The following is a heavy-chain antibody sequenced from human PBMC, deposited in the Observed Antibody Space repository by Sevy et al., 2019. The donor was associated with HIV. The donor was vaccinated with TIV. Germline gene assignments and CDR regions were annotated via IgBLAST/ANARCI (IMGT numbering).Heavy chain of an antibody. CDR2: IWYDRTDK. CDR1: GFIFSNYA. D-gene: IGHD3-16*01. J-gene: IGHJ4*02. V-gene: IGHV3-33*01. Sequence: GGSLRLSCATSGFIFSNYAMHGIRQAPRKGLEWVAVIWYDRTDKYYADSVQGRFTISRDNSKNTLYLQMNSLRVEDTAVYYCARYWGRDGHSIDYWGQGTLVTVSS. CDR3: ARYWGRDGHSIDY.